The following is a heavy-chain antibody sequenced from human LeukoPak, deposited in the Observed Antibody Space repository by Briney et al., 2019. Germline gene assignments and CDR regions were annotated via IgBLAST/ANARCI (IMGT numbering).Heavy chain of an antibody. D-gene: IGHD3/OR15-3a*01. CDR3: ARGFGHPYPRTYAGLYNWFDP. Sequence: SETLSLTCAVYGGSFSGYYWSWIRQPPGKGLEWIGEINHSGSTNYNPSLKSRVTISVDTSKNQFSLKLSPVTAADTAVYYCARGFGHPYPRTYAGLYNWFDPRGQGTLVTVSS. CDR2: INHSGST. CDR1: GGSFSGYY. J-gene: IGHJ5*02. V-gene: IGHV4-34*01.